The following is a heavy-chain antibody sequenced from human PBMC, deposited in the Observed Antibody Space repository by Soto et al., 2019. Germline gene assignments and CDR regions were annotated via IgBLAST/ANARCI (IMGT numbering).Heavy chain of an antibody. V-gene: IGHV3-21*01. CDR2: ISSSSSYI. J-gene: IGHJ5*02. D-gene: IGHD2-15*01. CDR1: GFTFSSYS. Sequence: EVQLVESGGGLVKPGGSLRLSCAASGFTFSSYSMNWFRQAPGKGLEWVSSISSSSSYIYYADSVKGRFTISRDNAKNSLYLQMNSLRAEDTAVYYCARDLVNSVVAAKNWFDPWGQGTLVTVSS. CDR3: ARDLVNSVVAAKNWFDP.